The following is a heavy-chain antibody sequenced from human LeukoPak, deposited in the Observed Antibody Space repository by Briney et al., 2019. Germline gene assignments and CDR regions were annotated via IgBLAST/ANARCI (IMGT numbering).Heavy chain of an antibody. CDR3: AREVSSGWYSWFDP. Sequence: SQTLSLTCAISRDSVSSNSAAWNWIRQSPSRGLEWLTRTYYRSKWYNDYAVSVKSRITINPDTSKNQFSLQLNSVTPEDTAANYCAREVSSGWYSWFDPWGQGTLVTVSS. J-gene: IGHJ5*02. CDR2: TYYRSKWYN. CDR1: RDSVSSNSAA. D-gene: IGHD6-19*01. V-gene: IGHV6-1*01.